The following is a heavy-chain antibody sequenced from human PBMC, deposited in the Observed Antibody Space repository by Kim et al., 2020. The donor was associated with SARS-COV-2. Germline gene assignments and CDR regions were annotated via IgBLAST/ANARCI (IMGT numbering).Heavy chain of an antibody. J-gene: IGHJ5*02. Sequence: SETLSLTCTVSGGSVSSGSYYWSWIRQPPGKGLEWIGYIYYSGSTNYNPSLKSRVTISVDTSKNQFSLKLSSVTAADTAVYYCARVLYSGYDLFLGGWFDPWGQGTLV. CDR1: GGSVSSGSYY. CDR2: IYYSGST. CDR3: ARVLYSGYDLFLGGWFDP. V-gene: IGHV4-61*01. D-gene: IGHD5-12*01.